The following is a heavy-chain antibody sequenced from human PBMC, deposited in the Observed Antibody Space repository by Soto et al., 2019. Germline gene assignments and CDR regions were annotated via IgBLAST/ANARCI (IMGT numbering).Heavy chain of an antibody. D-gene: IGHD6-13*01. CDR3: ARVMGQQLLSYYYYGMDV. CDR1: GFTFSSYA. Sequence: GGSLRLSCAASGFTFSSYAMHWVRQAPGKGLEWVAVISYDGSNKYYADSVKGRFTISRDHSKNTLYLQMNSLRAEDTAVYYCARVMGQQLLSYYYYGMDVWGQGTTVTVSS. CDR2: ISYDGSNK. V-gene: IGHV3-30-3*01. J-gene: IGHJ6*02.